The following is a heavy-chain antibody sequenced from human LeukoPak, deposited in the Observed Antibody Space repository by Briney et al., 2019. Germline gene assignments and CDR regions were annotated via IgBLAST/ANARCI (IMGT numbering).Heavy chain of an antibody. CDR2: ISSDGGSK. CDR3: VKDRDDYGSGSYYSYYGMDV. D-gene: IGHD3-10*01. Sequence: GGSLRLSCSASGFIFRDYAIHWVRQAPGKGLEYVSTISSDGGSKYYADSVKGRFTISRDNSKNTLYFQMSSLRAEDTAVYYCVKDRDDYGSGSYYSYYGMDVWGQGTTVTVSS. V-gene: IGHV3-64D*06. J-gene: IGHJ6*02. CDR1: GFIFRDYA.